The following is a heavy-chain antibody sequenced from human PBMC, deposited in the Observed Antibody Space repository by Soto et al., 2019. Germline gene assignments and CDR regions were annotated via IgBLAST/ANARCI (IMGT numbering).Heavy chain of an antibody. CDR3: AKSLSAIPGDS. CDR1: RFTFSCYW. D-gene: IGHD2-2*01. CDR2: IKQDGSEI. V-gene: IGHV3-7*05. Sequence: GGALRLSFAASRFTFSCYWMSWVHQGPGKGPEWVANIKQDGSEIYYVDSVKGRFTISRDNAKSSLYLQMTSLRAEDTSVYHCAKSLSAIPGDSWGQGTLVTVSS. J-gene: IGHJ4*02.